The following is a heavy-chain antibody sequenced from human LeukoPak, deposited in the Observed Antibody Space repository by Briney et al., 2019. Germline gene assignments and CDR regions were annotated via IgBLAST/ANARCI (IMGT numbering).Heavy chain of an antibody. Sequence: GGSLRLSCAASGFTFSSYAMHWVRQAPGKGLEWVAVISYDGSNKYYADSVKGRSTISRDNSKNTLYLQMNSLRAEDTAVYYCAKRGPGSPQSGKYYFDYWGQGTLVTVSS. J-gene: IGHJ4*02. CDR1: GFTFSSYA. D-gene: IGHD3-10*01. V-gene: IGHV3-30*04. CDR3: AKRGPGSPQSGKYYFDY. CDR2: ISYDGSNK.